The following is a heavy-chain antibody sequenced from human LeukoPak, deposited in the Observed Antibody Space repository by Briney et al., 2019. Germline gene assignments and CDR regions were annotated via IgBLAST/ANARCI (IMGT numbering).Heavy chain of an antibody. J-gene: IGHJ4*02. CDR3: AKDQTSGWHYFDY. V-gene: IGHV3-30*18. CDR1: GFSFSSYG. CDR2: ISYDGSEK. Sequence: PGRSLRLSCAASGFSFSSYGMHWVRQAPGKGLEWVAVISYDGSEKYYADSVKGRFTISRDNSKNTLYLQMNSPRAEDTAVYFCAKDQTSGWHYFDYWGQGTLVTVSS. D-gene: IGHD6-19*01.